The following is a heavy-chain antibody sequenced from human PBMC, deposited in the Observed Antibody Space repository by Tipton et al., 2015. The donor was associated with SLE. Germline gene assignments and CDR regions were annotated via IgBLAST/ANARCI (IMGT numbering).Heavy chain of an antibody. Sequence: LSLTCAVYGGSFSGYYWSWIRQPPGKGLEWIGEINHSGSTNYNPSLKSRVTISVDTSKNQFSLKLSSVTAADTAVYYCARGHSSSSPFDYWGQGTLVTVSS. J-gene: IGHJ4*02. V-gene: IGHV4-34*01. CDR3: ARGHSSSSPFDY. CDR1: GGSFSGYY. CDR2: INHSGST. D-gene: IGHD6-6*01.